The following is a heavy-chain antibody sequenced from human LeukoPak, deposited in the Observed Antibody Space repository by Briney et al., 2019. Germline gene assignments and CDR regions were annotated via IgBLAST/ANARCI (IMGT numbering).Heavy chain of an antibody. CDR2: ISYDGSNK. D-gene: IGHD3-10*01. CDR3: AEEHMVRGVIFWFDP. Sequence: GGSLRRSCAASGFTFSTYGMHWVRQSPGKGLEWVTVISYDGSNKYYADSVKGRFTISRDNSKNTLYLEMNSLRTGDTAVYFCAEEHMVRGVIFWFDPWGQGTPVTVSS. CDR1: GFTFSTYG. V-gene: IGHV3-30*18. J-gene: IGHJ5*02.